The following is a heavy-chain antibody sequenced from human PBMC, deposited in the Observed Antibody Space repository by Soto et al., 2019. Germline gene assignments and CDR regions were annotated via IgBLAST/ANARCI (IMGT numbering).Heavy chain of an antibody. Sequence: QVQLQQWGAGLLKPSETLSLTCAVYGGSFSGYYWSWIRQPPGKGLEWIGEINHSGSTNYNPSLTSRVTISVATSKNQFSLKLSSVTAADTAVYYCARAPSRYYDILTGYYSDYWGQGTLVTVSS. CDR1: GGSFSGYY. CDR2: INHSGST. CDR3: ARAPSRYYDILTGYYSDY. J-gene: IGHJ4*02. D-gene: IGHD3-9*01. V-gene: IGHV4-34*01.